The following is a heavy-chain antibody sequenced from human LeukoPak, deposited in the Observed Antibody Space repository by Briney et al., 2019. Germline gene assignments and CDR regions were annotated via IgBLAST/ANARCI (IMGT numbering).Heavy chain of an antibody. D-gene: IGHD4-17*01. J-gene: IGHJ4*02. CDR2: ISYDGSNK. Sequence: GGSLRLSCAGAGFSITDHHMDWVRQAPGKGLEWVAVISYDGSNKYYADSVKGRFTISRDNSKNTLYLQMNSLRAEDTAVYYCARGTDDYGDYGEGYWGQGTLVTVSS. CDR3: ARGTDDYGDYGEGY. V-gene: IGHV3-30*03. CDR1: GFSITDHH.